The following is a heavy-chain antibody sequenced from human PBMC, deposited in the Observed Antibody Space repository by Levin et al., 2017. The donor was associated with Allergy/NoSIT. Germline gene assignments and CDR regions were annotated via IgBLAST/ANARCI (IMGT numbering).Heavy chain of an antibody. V-gene: IGHV4-39*01. J-gene: IGHJ6*03. CDR1: GGSISSGSYY. CDR2: LSYSGGT. Sequence: SQTLSLTCTVSGGSISSGSYYWGWIRQPPGKGLEWIGSLSYSGGTYYNPSLKSQATMNMDTSKTQFSLKVNSVTAADTAVYYCVGHVGGYYYMGVWGRGTTVTVSS. CDR3: VGHVGGYYYMGV.